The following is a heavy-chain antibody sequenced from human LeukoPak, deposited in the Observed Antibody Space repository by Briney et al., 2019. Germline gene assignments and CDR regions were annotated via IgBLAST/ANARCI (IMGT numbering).Heavy chain of an antibody. V-gene: IGHV1-69*05. CDR2: IIPIFGTA. Sequence: SVKVSCKASGGTFSSYAISWVRQAPGQGLEWMGGIIPIFGTANYAQKFQGRVTITTDESTSTAYMELRSLRSDDTAVYYCARDKRRAVAGILNYWGQGTLVTVSS. D-gene: IGHD6-19*01. J-gene: IGHJ4*02. CDR1: GGTFSSYA. CDR3: ARDKRRAVAGILNY.